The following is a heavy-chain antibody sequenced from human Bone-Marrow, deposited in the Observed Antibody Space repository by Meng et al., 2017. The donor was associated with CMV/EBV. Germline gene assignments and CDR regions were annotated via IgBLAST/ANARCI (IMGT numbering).Heavy chain of an antibody. CDR1: GFTFSSYA. CDR2: ISGSGGST. J-gene: IGHJ5*02. V-gene: IGHV3-23*01. CDR3: AKVPTGGYRGWFDP. D-gene: IGHD1-14*01. Sequence: GESLKISCAASGFTFSSYAMSWVRQAPGKGLEWVSAISGSGGSTYYADSVKGRFTISRDNSKNTLYLQMNSLRAEDTAVYYCAKVPTGGYRGWFDPWGQGTLVTVPS.